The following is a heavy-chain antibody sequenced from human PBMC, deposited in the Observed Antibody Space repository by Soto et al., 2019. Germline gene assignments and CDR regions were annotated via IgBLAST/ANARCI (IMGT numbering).Heavy chain of an antibody. Sequence: SVNVSCKASGGTFSSYAISWVRQAPGQGLDWMGGIIPIFGTANYAQKFQGRVTITADESTSTAYMELSSLRSEDTAVYYCARTRITIFGVAPTYYFDYWGQGTLVTVSS. CDR3: ARTRITIFGVAPTYYFDY. CDR2: IIPIFGTA. V-gene: IGHV1-69*13. CDR1: GGTFSSYA. D-gene: IGHD3-3*01. J-gene: IGHJ4*02.